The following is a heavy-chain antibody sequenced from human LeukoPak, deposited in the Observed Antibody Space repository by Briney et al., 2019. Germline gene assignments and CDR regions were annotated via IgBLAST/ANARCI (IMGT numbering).Heavy chain of an antibody. V-gene: IGHV3-9*01. CDR1: GFTFDDYA. D-gene: IGHD3-10*01. CDR2: ISWNSGSI. CDR3: ARDRGTSFGSGRYYWFDP. J-gene: IGHJ5*02. Sequence: PGRSLRLSCAASGFTFDDYAMHWVRQAPGKGLEWVSGISWNSGSIGYADSVKGRFTISRDNAKNSLYLQMNSLRAEDTAVYYCARDRGTSFGSGRYYWFDPWGQGTLVTVSS.